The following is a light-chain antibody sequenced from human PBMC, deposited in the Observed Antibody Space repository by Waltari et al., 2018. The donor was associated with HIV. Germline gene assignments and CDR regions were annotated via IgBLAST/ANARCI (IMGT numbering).Light chain of an antibody. CDR2: ATS. J-gene: IGKJ1*01. V-gene: IGKV1-39*01. CDR1: QTVLTY. CDR3: QESYGAPPWT. Sequence: DIQMTQSPSSLSASVGDRVTITCRASQTVLTYLNWYQMKPGNAPKLLIYATSNLEGGVPSRFSGSGFGTDFTLTISSLQPEDFATYFCQESYGAPPWTFGQGTTMDVK.